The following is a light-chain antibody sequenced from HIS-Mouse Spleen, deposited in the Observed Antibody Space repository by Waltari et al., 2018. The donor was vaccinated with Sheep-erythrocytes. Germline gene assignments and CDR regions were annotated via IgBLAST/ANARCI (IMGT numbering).Light chain of an antibody. CDR2: EGS. CDR3: CSYAGSYNHV. Sequence: QSALTQPASVSGSPGQSITLSCTGTSSDVGSYNLVSWYQQHPGKAPKLMIYEGSKRPSGVPDRFSGSKSGNTASLTISGLQAEDEADYYCCSYAGSYNHVFATGTKVTVL. CDR1: SSDVGSYNL. V-gene: IGLV2-14*02. J-gene: IGLJ1*01.